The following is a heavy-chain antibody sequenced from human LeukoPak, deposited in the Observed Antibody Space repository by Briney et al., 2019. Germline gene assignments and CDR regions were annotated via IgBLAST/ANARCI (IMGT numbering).Heavy chain of an antibody. V-gene: IGHV3-23*01. CDR2: ISGSGGST. CDR3: AKGSTVTTFRFFDY. J-gene: IGHJ4*02. Sequence: GGSLRLSCAASGFTFSSYAMSRVRQAPGKGLEWVSAISGSGGSTYYADSVKGRFTISRGNSKNTLYLQMNSLRAEDTAVYYCAKGSTVTTFRFFDYWGQGTLVTVSS. CDR1: GFTFSSYA. D-gene: IGHD4-17*01.